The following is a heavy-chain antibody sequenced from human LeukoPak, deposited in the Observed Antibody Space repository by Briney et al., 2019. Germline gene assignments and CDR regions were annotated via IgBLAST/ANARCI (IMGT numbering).Heavy chain of an antibody. CDR2: IKQEVSEK. D-gene: IGHD6-19*01. CDR3: ARDISTGWSIKYFFDF. V-gene: IGHV3-7*01. J-gene: IGHJ4*02. CDR1: GFTLSSYW. Sequence: GGSLILSCAASGFTLSSYWMSWVRQAPGKGLGWVANIKQEVSEKSYVDSVKGRFSISRDNFKNTLFLQMNGLRDEDTAVYYCARDISTGWSIKYFFDFWGQGTLVTVSS.